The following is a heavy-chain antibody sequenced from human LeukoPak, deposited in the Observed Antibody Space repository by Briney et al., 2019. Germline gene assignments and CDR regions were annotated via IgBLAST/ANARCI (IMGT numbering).Heavy chain of an antibody. CDR1: GYTFTRYA. CDR2: INTNTGNP. D-gene: IGHD2-8*01. CDR3: ASFFCINGVCYYLDY. J-gene: IGHJ4*02. Sequence: ASVKVSCKASGYTFTRYAMGWVRQAPGHGLEWMGWINTNTGNPTYAQGFTGRFVFSLDTAVSAAYLQISSLEAGDTAVYYCASFFCINGVCYYLDYWGQGTLVTVSS. V-gene: IGHV7-4-1*02.